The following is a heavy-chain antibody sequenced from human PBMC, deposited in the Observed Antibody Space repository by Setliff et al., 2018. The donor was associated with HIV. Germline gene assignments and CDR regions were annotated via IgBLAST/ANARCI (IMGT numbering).Heavy chain of an antibody. CDR2: ISAYSGNR. Sequence: ASVKVSCKASGYTLSDYGMTWVRQAPGQGLEWMAWISAYSGNRKFAQKFQGRVTVTRDTSTSTAYMELTSLRSDDTAVYYCARTMDYGDYEPPDYWGQGTLVTVSS. V-gene: IGHV1-18*01. D-gene: IGHD4-17*01. J-gene: IGHJ4*02. CDR1: GYTLSDYG. CDR3: ARTMDYGDYEPPDY.